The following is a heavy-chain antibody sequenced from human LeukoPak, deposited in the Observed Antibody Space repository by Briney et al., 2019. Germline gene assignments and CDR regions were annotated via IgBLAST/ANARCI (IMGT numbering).Heavy chain of an antibody. CDR2: IWSDGSYK. J-gene: IGHJ4*02. CDR3: ARNFSLQLFDY. CDR1: GFTFSSYG. V-gene: IGHV3-33*01. Sequence: PGGSLRLSCAASGFTFSSYGFHWVRQAPGKALEWVAVIWSDGSYKYYADSVKGRFTISRDDSKNTLYLQMNSLRAEDTAVYYCARNFSLQLFDYWGQGTLVTVFS. D-gene: IGHD5-24*01.